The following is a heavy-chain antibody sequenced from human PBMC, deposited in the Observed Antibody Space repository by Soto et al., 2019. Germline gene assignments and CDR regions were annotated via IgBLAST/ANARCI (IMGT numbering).Heavy chain of an antibody. CDR2: IIPILGIA. D-gene: IGHD6-13*01. Sequence: GASVKVSCKASGGTFSSYTISWVRQAPGQGLEWMGRIIPILGIANYAQKFQGRVTITADKSTSTAYMELSSLRSDDTAVYYCARDWYSSSWGWFDPWGQGTLVTVSS. CDR3: ARDWYSSSWGWFDP. V-gene: IGHV1-69*04. CDR1: GGTFSSYT. J-gene: IGHJ5*02.